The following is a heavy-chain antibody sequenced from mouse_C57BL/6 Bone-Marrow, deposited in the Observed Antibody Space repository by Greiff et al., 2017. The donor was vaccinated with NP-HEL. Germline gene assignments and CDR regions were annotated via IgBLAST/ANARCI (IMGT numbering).Heavy chain of an antibody. D-gene: IGHD4-1*01. V-gene: IGHV1-55*01. CDR3: ARFGTGTGYAMDY. CDR1: GYTFTSYW. Sequence: VQLQQPGAELVKPGASVKMSCKASGYTFTSYWITWVKQRPGQGLEWIGDIYPGSGSTNYNEKFKSKATLTLDTSSSTAYMQLSSLTAEDSAVYYCARFGTGTGYAMDYWGQGTSVTVSS. CDR2: IYPGSGST. J-gene: IGHJ4*01.